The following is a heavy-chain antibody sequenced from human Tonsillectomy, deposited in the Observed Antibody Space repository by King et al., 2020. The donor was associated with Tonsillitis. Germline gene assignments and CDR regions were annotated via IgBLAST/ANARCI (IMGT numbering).Heavy chain of an antibody. CDR2: LYTSGST. V-gene: IGHV4-61*02. Sequence: VQLQESGPGLVKPSQTLSLTCTVSGGSISSGHYYWSWVRQPAGKGLEWIGRLYTSGSTDFNPSLKSRVTMSLDTSQNQFSLRLNSVTAADTAVYFCARDRDYWEAFDFWGQGTMVTVSS. CDR3: ARDRDYWEAFDF. CDR1: GGSISSGHYY. D-gene: IGHD1-26*01. J-gene: IGHJ3*01.